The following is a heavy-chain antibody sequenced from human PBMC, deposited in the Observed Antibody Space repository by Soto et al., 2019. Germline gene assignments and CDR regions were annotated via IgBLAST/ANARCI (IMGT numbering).Heavy chain of an antibody. CDR2: IYQSGRT. CDR3: AREMTIFGVAPGGGVDV. D-gene: IGHD3-3*01. CDR1: GGSINTFDFS. Sequence: SKTLSLTCAVSGGSINTFDFSWSWIRQPPGRGLEWIGSIYQSGRTYYIPSLKSRVTMSLEKSKNQFSLKINSVVAADTAIYYCAREMTIFGVAPGGGVDVWGQGTTVTVSS. J-gene: IGHJ6*02. V-gene: IGHV4-30-2*01.